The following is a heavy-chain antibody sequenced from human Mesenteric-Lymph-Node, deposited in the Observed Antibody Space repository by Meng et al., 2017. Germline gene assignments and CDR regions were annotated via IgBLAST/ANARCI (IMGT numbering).Heavy chain of an antibody. CDR2: TDYRSKWYN. J-gene: IGHJ4*02. D-gene: IGHD3-10*02. V-gene: IGHV6-1*01. CDR1: GDSVSSNSAA. CDR3: ARDWGDVRGGFDF. Sequence: QVKLQQSVPGLVKPSHTLSITCAMSGDSVSSNSAAWNWIRKSPSRGLEWLGRTDYRSKWYNGYAVSVKSRITINPDTSKNQFSLQLNSVTPEDTAIYYCARDWGDVRGGFDFWGQGTLVTVSS.